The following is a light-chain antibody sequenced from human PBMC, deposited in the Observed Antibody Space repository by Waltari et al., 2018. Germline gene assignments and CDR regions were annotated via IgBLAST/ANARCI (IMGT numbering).Light chain of an antibody. V-gene: IGKV2-30*02. CDR3: MQGTHWPLT. CDR2: KVS. J-gene: IGKJ4*01. CDR1: QSLVHSDGNTY. Sequence: DVVMTQSPLSLHVPLGQPASISCKSSQSLVHSDGNTYLAWFQQRPGQSPRRLIYKVSNRESWVPDRFSASGSGTDFTLKISRVEAEDVGVYYCMQGTHWPLTFGGGTKVEIK.